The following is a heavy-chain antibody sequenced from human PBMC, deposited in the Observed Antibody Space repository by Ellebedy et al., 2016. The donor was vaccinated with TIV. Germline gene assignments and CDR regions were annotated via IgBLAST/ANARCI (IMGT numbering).Heavy chain of an antibody. D-gene: IGHD6-19*01. J-gene: IGHJ4*02. CDR1: GFTFSAYA. CDR3: ARDYAAGD. Sequence: GGSLRLSCAASGFTFSAYAIHWVRQAPGKGLEWVAVISSDGGNKYYADSVKGRFTISRDNSKNTLYLQMNSLRAEDTAVYYCARDYAAGDWGQGTLVTVSS. CDR2: ISSDGGNK. V-gene: IGHV3-30-3*01.